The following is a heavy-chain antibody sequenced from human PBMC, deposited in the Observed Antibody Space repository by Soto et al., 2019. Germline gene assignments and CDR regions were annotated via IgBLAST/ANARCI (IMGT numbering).Heavy chain of an antibody. Sequence: GGSLRLSCAASGFTFSSYAMHWVRQAPGKGLEWVAVISYDGSNKYYADSVKGRFTISRDNSKNTLYLQMNSLRAEDTAVYYCAGCGGAVVLPDAFDIWGQGTMVTVSS. CDR1: GFTFSSYA. CDR2: ISYDGSNK. J-gene: IGHJ3*02. D-gene: IGHD5-18*01. CDR3: AGCGGAVVLPDAFDI. V-gene: IGHV3-30-3*01.